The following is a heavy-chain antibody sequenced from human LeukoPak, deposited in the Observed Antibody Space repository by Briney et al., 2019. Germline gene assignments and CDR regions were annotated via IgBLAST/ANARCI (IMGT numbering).Heavy chain of an antibody. J-gene: IGHJ6*02. CDR1: GFTVSSNY. CDR3: ARDVTAMAQYGMDV. Sequence: GGSLRLSCAASGFTVSSNYMSWVRQARGKGLEWVSVIYSGGSTYYADSVKGRFTISRDNSKNTLYLQMNSLRAEDTAVYYCARDVTAMAQYGMDVWGQGTTVTVSS. D-gene: IGHD5-18*01. V-gene: IGHV3-66*01. CDR2: IYSGGST.